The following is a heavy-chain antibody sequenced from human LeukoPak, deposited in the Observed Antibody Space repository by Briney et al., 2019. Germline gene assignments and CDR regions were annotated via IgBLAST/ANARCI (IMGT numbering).Heavy chain of an antibody. J-gene: IGHJ4*02. CDR1: GFTFNSYA. CDR3: AKVLTGSQDY. V-gene: IGHV3-23*01. CDR2: IGGGGENT. Sequence: GGSLRLSCAASGFTFNSYALSWVHQAPGKGLEWVSTIGGGGENTYYADSVKGRFTISRDNSRNTLYLQMKSLRAEDTAVYFCAKVLTGSQDYWGQGTLVTVSS. D-gene: IGHD7-27*01.